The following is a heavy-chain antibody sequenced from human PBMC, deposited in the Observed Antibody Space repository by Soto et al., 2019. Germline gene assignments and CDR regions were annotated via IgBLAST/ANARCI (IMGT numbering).Heavy chain of an antibody. CDR1: GFTFSSYG. CDR2: ISYDGSNK. D-gene: IGHD6-13*01. Sequence: QVQLVESGGGVVQPGRSLRLSCAASGFTFSSYGMHWVRQAPGKGLEWVAVISYDGSNKYYADSVKGRFTISRDNSKNTLYLQMNSLRAEDTAVYYCAKDVGIAAAGTLDYYYYGMDVWGQGTTVTVSS. CDR3: AKDVGIAAAGTLDYYYYGMDV. V-gene: IGHV3-30*18. J-gene: IGHJ6*02.